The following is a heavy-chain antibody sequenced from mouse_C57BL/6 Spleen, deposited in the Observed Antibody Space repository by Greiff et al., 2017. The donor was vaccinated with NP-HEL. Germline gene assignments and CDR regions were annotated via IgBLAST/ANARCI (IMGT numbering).Heavy chain of an antibody. D-gene: IGHD1-1*01. V-gene: IGHV1-53*01. J-gene: IGHJ4*01. Sequence: VQLQQPGTELVKPGASVKLSCKASGYTFTSYWMHWVKQRPGQGLEWIGNINPSNGGTNYNEKFKSKATLTVAKSSSTAYMQLSSLTSEDSAVYYCARRITTVVAHFPMDDWGQGTSVTVSS. CDR2: INPSNGGT. CDR1: GYTFTSYW. CDR3: ARRITTVVAHFPMDD.